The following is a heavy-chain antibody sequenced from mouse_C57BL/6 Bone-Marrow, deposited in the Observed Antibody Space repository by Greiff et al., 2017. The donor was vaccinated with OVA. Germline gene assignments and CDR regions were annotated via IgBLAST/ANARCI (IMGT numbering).Heavy chain of an antibody. V-gene: IGHV1-54*01. Sequence: VQLQQSGAELVRPGTSVKVSCKASGYAFTNYLIEWVKQRPGQGLEWIGVINPGSGGTNYNEKFKGKATLTADKSSSTAYMQLSSLTSEDTAVYYCAVTTSRGYAMDYWGQGTSVTVSS. CDR2: INPGSGGT. D-gene: IGHD1-1*01. J-gene: IGHJ4*01. CDR3: AVTTSRGYAMDY. CDR1: GYAFTNYL.